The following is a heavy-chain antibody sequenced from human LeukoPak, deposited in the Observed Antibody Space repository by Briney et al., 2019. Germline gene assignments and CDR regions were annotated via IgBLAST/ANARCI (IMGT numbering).Heavy chain of an antibody. J-gene: IGHJ3*02. Sequence: GGSLRLSCAASGFTFSSYAMSWVRQAPGKGLEWVSAISGSGGSTCYADSVKGRFTISRDNSKNTLYLQMNSLRAEDTAVYYCAKGVERFLEWLSYDAFDIWGQGTMVTVSS. CDR2: ISGSGGST. D-gene: IGHD3-3*01. CDR1: GFTFSSYA. V-gene: IGHV3-23*01. CDR3: AKGVERFLEWLSYDAFDI.